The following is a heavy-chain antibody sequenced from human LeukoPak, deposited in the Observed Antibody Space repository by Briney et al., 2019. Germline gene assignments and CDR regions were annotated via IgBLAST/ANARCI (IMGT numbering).Heavy chain of an antibody. D-gene: IGHD2-2*01. V-gene: IGHV3-23*01. CDR2: ISGSGGST. CDR1: GFTFSGYA. Sequence: GGSLRLSCAASGFTFSGYAISGVRQAPGKGLEWVSAISGSGGSTYYADSVKGRFTISRDNSKTTLYLQMNSLRAEDKAVYYCAKGSYQLLYSYMDVWGKGTTVTVSS. J-gene: IGHJ6*03. CDR3: AKGSYQLLYSYMDV.